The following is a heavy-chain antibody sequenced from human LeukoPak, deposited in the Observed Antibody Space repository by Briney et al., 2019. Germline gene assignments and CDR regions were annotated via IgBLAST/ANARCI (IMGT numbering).Heavy chain of an antibody. CDR1: GGSISGYF. V-gene: IGHV4-59*01. CDR2: INDSGYT. J-gene: IGHJ4*02. CDR3: ARAGGYCSDGSCYRGPAAPDY. D-gene: IGHD2-15*01. Sequence: PSEPLSLTCTVSGGSISGYFWSWIRPSPVKELEWIGYINDSGYTNYNPSLKSRVTMSGDTSKNQFSLKLSSVTAADTAVYYCARAGGYCSDGSCYRGPAAPDYWGQGTLVTVSS.